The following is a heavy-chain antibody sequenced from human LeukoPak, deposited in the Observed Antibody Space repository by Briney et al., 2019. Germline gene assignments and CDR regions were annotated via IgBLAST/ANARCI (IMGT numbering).Heavy chain of an antibody. V-gene: IGHV3-7*01. D-gene: IGHD3-3*01. CDR1: GFTFSTYW. CDR3: ARERQNKDFWSGGDY. CDR2: IKQDGSEK. Sequence: GGSLRLSCAASGFTFSTYWMSWVRQAPGKGLEWVANIKQDGSEKYYVDSVKGRFTISRENAKNSLYLQMNSLRAEDTAVYYCARERQNKDFWSGGDYWGQGTLVTVSS. J-gene: IGHJ4*02.